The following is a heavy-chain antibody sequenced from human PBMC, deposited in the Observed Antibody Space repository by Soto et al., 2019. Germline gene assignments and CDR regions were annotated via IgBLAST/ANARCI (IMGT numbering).Heavy chain of an antibody. J-gene: IGHJ5*01. D-gene: IGHD6-13*01. CDR1: GAPFSRYY. CDR2: ITDSGSP. V-gene: IGHV4-34*01. Sequence: SETLSLICAVYGAPFSRYYWSWIRQPPGKGFECVGEITDSGSPNYYPSLMSRVTISAATPKAQFSLILSSVTSAGTAVYYCARSGRQQLIRKNWFGSWGEGALV. CDR3: ARSGRQQLIRKNWFGS.